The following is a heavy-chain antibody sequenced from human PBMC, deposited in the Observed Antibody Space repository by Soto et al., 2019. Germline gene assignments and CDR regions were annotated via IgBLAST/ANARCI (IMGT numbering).Heavy chain of an antibody. J-gene: IGHJ6*03. V-gene: IGHV3-23*01. Sequence: XGSLRLSCAASGFSFSTYAMSWVRQAPRKGPEWVSLISVGGDSTFYGDSVKGRFTISRDNSKNTLYLQMTSLRAEDTAVYYCAKDASFTYGHMDFWGKGTTVTVAS. CDR1: GFSFSTYA. D-gene: IGHD3-16*01. CDR3: AKDASFTYGHMDF. CDR2: ISVGGDST.